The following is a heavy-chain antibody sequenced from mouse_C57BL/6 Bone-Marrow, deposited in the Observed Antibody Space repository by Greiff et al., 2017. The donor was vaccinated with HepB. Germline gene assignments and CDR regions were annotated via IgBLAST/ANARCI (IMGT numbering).Heavy chain of an antibody. CDR2: INPNNGGT. Sequence: VQLKQSGPELVKPGASVKIPCKASGYTFTDYNMDWVKQSHGKSLEWIGDINPNNGGTIYNQKFKGKATLTVDKSSSTAYMELRSLTSEDTAVYYCAARGQLSSWFAYWGQGTLVTVSA. J-gene: IGHJ3*01. D-gene: IGHD3-2*02. CDR3: AARGQLSSWFAY. CDR1: GYTFTDYN. V-gene: IGHV1-18*01.